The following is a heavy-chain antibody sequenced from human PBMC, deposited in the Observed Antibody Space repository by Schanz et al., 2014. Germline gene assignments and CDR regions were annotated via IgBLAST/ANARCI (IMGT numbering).Heavy chain of an antibody. CDR3: TKGMDSYVSGSDH. V-gene: IGHV3-53*01. Sequence: EVQLVESGGGLIHPGGSLRLSCAVSGFTVSTNYMTWVRQAPVKGVECVSVLYTGGSTFYAESVRGRFFISRDISKNMLYLQMNSLRAEDTALYYCTKGMDSYVSGSDHWGQGTLVTVSS. CDR1: GFTVSTNY. D-gene: IGHD3-10*01. CDR2: LYTGGST. J-gene: IGHJ4*02.